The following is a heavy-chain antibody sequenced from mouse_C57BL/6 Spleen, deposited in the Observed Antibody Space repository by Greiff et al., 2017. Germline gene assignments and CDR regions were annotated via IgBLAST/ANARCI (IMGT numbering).Heavy chain of an antibody. D-gene: IGHD1-1*01. CDR2: IDPENGDT. J-gene: IGHJ2*01. V-gene: IGHV14-4*01. Sequence: VQLQQSGAELVRPGASVKLSCTASGFNIKDDYMHWVKQRPEQGLEWIGWIDPENGDTEYASKFQGKATITADNSSNTAYLQLSSLTSEDTAVYYCTYYYDSSYFDYWGQGTTLTVSS. CDR3: TYYYDSSYFDY. CDR1: GFNIKDDY.